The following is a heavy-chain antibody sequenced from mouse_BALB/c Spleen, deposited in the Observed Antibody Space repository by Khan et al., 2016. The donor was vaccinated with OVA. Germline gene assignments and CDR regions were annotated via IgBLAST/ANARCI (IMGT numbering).Heavy chain of an antibody. D-gene: IGHD2-1*01. CDR3: TSDGNYAHWYLDV. V-gene: IGHV5-6-4*01. CDR2: ISSGSTYT. J-gene: IGHJ1*01. Sequence: EVELVESGGGLVRPGGSLKLSCAASGFSFTSYTMSWVRQTPEKRLEWVATISSGSTYTYYPDSVKGRFTISRDNAKNTLYLQMSSLKSEDTAMYYCTSDGNYAHWYLDVWGAGNTITVSS. CDR1: GFSFTSYT.